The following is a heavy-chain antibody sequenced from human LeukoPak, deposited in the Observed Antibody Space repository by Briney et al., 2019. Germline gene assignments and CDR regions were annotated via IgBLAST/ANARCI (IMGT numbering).Heavy chain of an antibody. J-gene: IGHJ4*02. CDR2: INHSGST. CDR3: ARNFGSSWSRGFDY. CDR1: GGSFSGYY. D-gene: IGHD6-13*01. V-gene: IGHV4-34*01. Sequence: PSETLSLTCAVYGGSFSGYYWSWIRQPPGKGLEWIGEINHSGSTNYNPSLKSRVTISVDTSKNQFSLQLNSVTPEDTAVYYCARNFGSSWSRGFDYWGQGTLVTVSS.